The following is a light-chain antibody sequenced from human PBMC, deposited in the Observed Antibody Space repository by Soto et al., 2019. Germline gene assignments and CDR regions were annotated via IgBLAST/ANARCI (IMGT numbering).Light chain of an antibody. Sequence: EIVMTQSPATLSVSPGERATLSCRASQSVSSNLAWYQQKPGQAPRLLIYGASTRATGIPARFSGSGSGTEFTLTVSSLQSEDFAVYYCQQYNNWPSLTFGPGTNVDIK. J-gene: IGKJ3*01. V-gene: IGKV3-15*01. CDR3: QQYNNWPSLT. CDR1: QSVSSN. CDR2: GAS.